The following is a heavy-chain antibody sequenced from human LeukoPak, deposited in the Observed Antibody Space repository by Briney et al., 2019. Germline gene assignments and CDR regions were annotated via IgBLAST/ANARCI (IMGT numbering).Heavy chain of an antibody. V-gene: IGHV1-18*01. CDR2: ISAYNGNT. D-gene: IGHD3-22*01. CDR3: ARIPADSSSYYYISYFDY. Sequence: ASVKVFCKALGYTFTTYAISWVRQAPGQGLEWMGWISAYNGNTNYAQKFQGRITMITDTSTSTAYMELSSLASDDTAVYYCARIPADSSSYYYISYFDYWGQGTLVTVSS. J-gene: IGHJ4*02. CDR1: GYTFTTYA.